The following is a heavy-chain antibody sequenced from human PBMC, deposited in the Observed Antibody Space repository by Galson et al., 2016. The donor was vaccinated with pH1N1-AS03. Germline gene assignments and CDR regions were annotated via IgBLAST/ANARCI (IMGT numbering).Heavy chain of an antibody. V-gene: IGHV1-2*02. CDR3: ARSHPAFDSSGYYYDY. D-gene: IGHD3-22*01. J-gene: IGHJ4*02. Sequence: SVKVSCKASGYTFTGYYMHWVRQAPGQGLEWMGWINPNSVGTNYAQKFQGRVTMTRDTSISTAYMELSRLRSGDTAVYYCARSHPAFDSSGYYYDYWGQGTLVTVSS. CDR1: GYTFTGYY. CDR2: INPNSVGT.